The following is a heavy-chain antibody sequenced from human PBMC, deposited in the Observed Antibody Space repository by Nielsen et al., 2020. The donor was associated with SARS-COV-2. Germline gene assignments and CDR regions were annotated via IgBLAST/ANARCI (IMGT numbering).Heavy chain of an antibody. CDR3: AVVSWFDP. CDR2: INSDGSST. J-gene: IGHJ5*02. V-gene: IGHV3-74*01. CDR1: GFTFGDYA. Sequence: GESLKISCTASGFTFGDYAMSWFRQAPGKGLVWVSRINSDGSSTSYADSVKGRFTISRDNAKNTLYLQMNSLRAEDTAVYYCAVVSWFDPWGQGTLVTVSS. D-gene: IGHD3-16*01.